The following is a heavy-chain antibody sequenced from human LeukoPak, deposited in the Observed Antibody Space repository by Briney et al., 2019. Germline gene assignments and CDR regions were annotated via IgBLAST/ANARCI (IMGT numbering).Heavy chain of an antibody. Sequence: PSETLSLTCTVSGGSISSYYWSWIRQPPGKGLEWIGYIYYSGSTNYNPSLKSRVTISVDTSKNQFSLKLSSVTAADTAVYYCARSYSSGWPNHRNYYYMDVWGKGTTVTISS. V-gene: IGHV4-59*01. J-gene: IGHJ6*03. CDR2: IYYSGST. D-gene: IGHD6-19*01. CDR1: GGSISSYY. CDR3: ARSYSSGWPNHRNYYYMDV.